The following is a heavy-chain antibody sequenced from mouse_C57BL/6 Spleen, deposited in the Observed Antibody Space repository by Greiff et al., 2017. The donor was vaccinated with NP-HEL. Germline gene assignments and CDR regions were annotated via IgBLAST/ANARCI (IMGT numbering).Heavy chain of an antibody. V-gene: IGHV3-1*01. CDR2: ISYSGST. CDR3: ARGPYGSSYVGYFDV. J-gene: IGHJ1*03. Sequence: VQLKESGPGMVKPSQSLSLTCTVTGYSITSGYDWHWIRHFPGNKLEWMGYISYSGSTNYNPSLKSRIPITHDTSKNHFFLKLNSVTTEDTATYYCARGPYGSSYVGYFDVWGTGTTVTVSS. CDR1: GYSITSGYD. D-gene: IGHD1-1*01.